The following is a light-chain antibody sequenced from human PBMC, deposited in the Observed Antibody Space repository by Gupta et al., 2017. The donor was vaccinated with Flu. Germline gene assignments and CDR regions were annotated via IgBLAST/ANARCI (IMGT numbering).Light chain of an antibody. CDR3: QSYDSSLSGLV. Sequence: QSVLTQPPSVSGPPGQRVTLPCTGSNSSVGARYDVHWYQRLPGTAPKLLIFGNSNRPSGVPDRFSGSKSGTSASLAITGLQAEDEADYYCQSYDSSLSGLVFGGGTKLTVL. CDR1: NSSVGARYD. CDR2: GNS. J-gene: IGLJ2*01. V-gene: IGLV1-40*01.